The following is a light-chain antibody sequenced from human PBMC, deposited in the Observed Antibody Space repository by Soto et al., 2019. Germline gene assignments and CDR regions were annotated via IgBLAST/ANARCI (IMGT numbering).Light chain of an antibody. CDR1: SGHSSYI. V-gene: IGLV4-60*02. J-gene: IGLJ3*02. CDR3: ETWNSNTRV. Sequence: QLVLTQSSSASASLGSSVKLTCTLSSGHSSYIIAWHQQQSGKAPRYLMKVEGSGSYNKGSGVPDRFSGSSSGADRYLTISNLQFEDEADYYCETWNSNTRVFGGGTKLTVL. CDR2: VEGSGSY.